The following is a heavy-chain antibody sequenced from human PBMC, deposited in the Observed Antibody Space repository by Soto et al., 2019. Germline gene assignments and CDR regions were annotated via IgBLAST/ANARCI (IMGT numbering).Heavy chain of an antibody. CDR2: IWYDGSNK. CDR1: GFTFSSYG. CDR3: ARDLTTNYFDY. Sequence: PGGSLRLSCAASGFTFSSYGMHWVRQAPGKGLEWVAFIWYDGSNKYYTDSVKGRFTISRDNSKNTLYLQMNSLRAEDTAVYYCARDLTTNYFDYWGQGTLVIVSS. D-gene: IGHD4-17*01. V-gene: IGHV3-33*01. J-gene: IGHJ4*02.